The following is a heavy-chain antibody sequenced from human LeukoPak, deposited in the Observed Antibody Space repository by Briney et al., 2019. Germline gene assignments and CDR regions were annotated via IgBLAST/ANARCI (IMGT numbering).Heavy chain of an antibody. Sequence: SETLSLTCTVSGGSISRHYWSWIRQSPGKGLEWIGHIHYSGSTNYNPSLKSRVTISVDTSKNQFSLRLSSVTAADTAVYYCARVLEGSSGQHWYFDLWGRGTLVTVSS. J-gene: IGHJ2*01. CDR1: GGSISRHY. CDR3: ARVLEGSSGQHWYFDL. V-gene: IGHV4-59*11. D-gene: IGHD6-19*01. CDR2: IHYSGST.